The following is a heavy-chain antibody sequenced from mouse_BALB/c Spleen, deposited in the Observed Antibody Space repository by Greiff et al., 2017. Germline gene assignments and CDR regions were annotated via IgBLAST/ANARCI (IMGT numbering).Heavy chain of an antibody. J-gene: IGHJ2*01. Sequence: EVQRVESGGGLVQPGGSLKLSCAASGFDFSRYWMSWVRQAPGKGLEWIGEINPDSSTINYTPSLKDKFIISRDNAKNTLYLQMSKVRSEDTALYYCAREGDYYGYYFDYWGQGTTLTVSS. CDR3: AREGDYYGYYFDY. CDR2: INPDSSTI. V-gene: IGHV4-1*02. CDR1: GFDFSRYW. D-gene: IGHD1-1*01.